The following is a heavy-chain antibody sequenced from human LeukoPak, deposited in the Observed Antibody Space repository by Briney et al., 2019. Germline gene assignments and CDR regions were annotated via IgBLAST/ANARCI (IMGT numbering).Heavy chain of an antibody. CDR3: AYWSSSSWNY. CDR2: IKSKTDGGTT. CDR1: GFTFSNAW. D-gene: IGHD6-13*01. Sequence: PGGSLRLSCVASGFTFSNAWMSWVRQAPGKGLEWLGRIKSKTDGGTTDYAAPVKGRFTISRDDSKNTLYLQMNSLKTEDTAVYYCAYWSSSSWNYWGQGTLVTVSS. V-gene: IGHV3-15*01. J-gene: IGHJ4*02.